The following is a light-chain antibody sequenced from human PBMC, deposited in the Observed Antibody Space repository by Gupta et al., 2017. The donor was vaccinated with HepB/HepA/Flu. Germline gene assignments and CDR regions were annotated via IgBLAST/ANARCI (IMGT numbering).Light chain of an antibody. CDR1: QSVTTY. J-gene: IGKJ4*01. CDR2: GAS. Sequence: EIVLTQPPATLSLSPGESATHSCRASQSVTTYLAWYQQKPGQLPRLLIYGASTRATGIPARFSGSGSGTDFTLTISSLEPEDSAVYYCQHRTNRPPLTFGGGTKVEIK. CDR3: QHRTNRPPLT. V-gene: IGKV3-11*01.